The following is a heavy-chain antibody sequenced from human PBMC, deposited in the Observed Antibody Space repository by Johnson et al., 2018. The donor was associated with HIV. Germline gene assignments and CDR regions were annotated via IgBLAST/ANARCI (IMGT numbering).Heavy chain of an antibody. CDR1: GFIFSTYG. CDR2: IRYDGSNK. D-gene: IGHD4-23*01. J-gene: IGHJ3*02. Sequence: VQLVESGGGVVQPGGSLRLSCAASGFIFSTYGMHWVRQAPGKGLEWVAFIRYDGSNKYYADSVKGRFSISRDNAKNSLYLQMNSLRAEDTAVYYCARGLRRTTVGNDAFDIWGQG. V-gene: IGHV3-30*02. CDR3: ARGLRRTTVGNDAFDI.